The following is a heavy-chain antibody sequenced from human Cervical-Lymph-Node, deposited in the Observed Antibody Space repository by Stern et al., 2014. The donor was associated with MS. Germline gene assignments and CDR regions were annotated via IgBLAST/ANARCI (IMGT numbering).Heavy chain of an antibody. Sequence: QLQLQESGPGLVKPSETLSLTCNVSGGSVSSKSHYWNWIRQTPGQGLEWIGHIYYIGDTNSNHSLKRRVTTSQDRSRNQFSLKLTSVTAADTSVYYCARGGKDGDNWAYYFGSWGQGTLVTVSS. CDR3: ARGGKDGDNWAYYFGS. J-gene: IGHJ4*02. CDR1: GGSVSSKSHY. V-gene: IGHV4-61*01. D-gene: IGHD5-24*01. CDR2: IYYIGDT.